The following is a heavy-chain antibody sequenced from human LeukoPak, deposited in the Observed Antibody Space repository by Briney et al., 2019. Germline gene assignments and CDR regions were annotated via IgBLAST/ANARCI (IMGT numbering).Heavy chain of an antibody. V-gene: IGHV4-59*01. Sequence: PSETLSLTXTVSGGSISSYYWSWIRQPPGKGLEWIGYIYYSGSTNYNPSLKSRVTISVDTSKNQFSLKLSSVTAADTAVYYCARDFGGDHLYAFDIWGPGTMVTVSS. CDR3: ARDFGGDHLYAFDI. J-gene: IGHJ3*02. D-gene: IGHD2-21*02. CDR1: GGSISSYY. CDR2: IYYSGST.